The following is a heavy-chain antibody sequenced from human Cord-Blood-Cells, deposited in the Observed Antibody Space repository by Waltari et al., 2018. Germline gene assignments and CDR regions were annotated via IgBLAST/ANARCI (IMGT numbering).Heavy chain of an antibody. CDR2: INPNSGGK. Sequence: QVQLVQYGAEVKKPGASVKVSCKASGYTFTGYYMPWVRQAPGQGLEWMGWINPNSGGKNYAQKFQGWVTMTRDTSISTAYMELSRLRSDDTAVYYCARVFRYGSGSPYYFDYWGQGTLVTVSS. D-gene: IGHD1-26*01. V-gene: IGHV1-2*04. J-gene: IGHJ4*02. CDR3: ARVFRYGSGSPYYFDY. CDR1: GYTFTGYY.